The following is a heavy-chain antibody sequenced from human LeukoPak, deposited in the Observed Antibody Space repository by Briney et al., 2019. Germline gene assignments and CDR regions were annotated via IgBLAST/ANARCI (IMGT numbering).Heavy chain of an antibody. Sequence: SETLSLTCTVSGGSISSSYYYWGWIRQPPGKGLEWIGSIYSSGSTYYNPSLKSRVTISVDTSKNQFSLKLSSVTAADTAVYYCARAPGGLWFRFDYWGQGTLVTVSS. D-gene: IGHD3-10*01. V-gene: IGHV4-39*01. J-gene: IGHJ4*02. CDR2: IYSSGST. CDR3: ARAPGGLWFRFDY. CDR1: GGSISSSYYY.